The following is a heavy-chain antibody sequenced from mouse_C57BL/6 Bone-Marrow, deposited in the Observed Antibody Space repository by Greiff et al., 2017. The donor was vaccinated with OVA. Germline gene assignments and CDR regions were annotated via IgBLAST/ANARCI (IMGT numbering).Heavy chain of an antibody. D-gene: IGHD2-3*01. J-gene: IGHJ3*01. V-gene: IGHV5-17*01. CDR1: GFTFSDYG. CDR2: ISSGSSTI. CDR3: ARTGLLFSFAY. Sequence: EVKLQESGGGLVKPGGSLKLSCAASGFTFSDYGMHWVRQAPEKGLEWVAYISSGSSTIYYADTVKGRFTISRDNAKNTLFLQMTSLMSEDTAMYYCARTGLLFSFAYWGQGTLVTVSA.